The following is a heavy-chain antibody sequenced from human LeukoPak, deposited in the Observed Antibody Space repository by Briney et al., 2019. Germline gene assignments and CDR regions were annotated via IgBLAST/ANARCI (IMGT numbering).Heavy chain of an antibody. J-gene: IGHJ5*02. V-gene: IGHV3-23*01. Sequence: GGSLRLSCAASGFTFSSYAMSWVRQAPGKGLEWVSTISGSGGSTYYADSVKGRFTISRDNSKNTLYLQMNSLRAEDTAVYYCALGSGSHPDPFDPWGQGTLVTVSS. D-gene: IGHD1-26*01. CDR3: ALGSGSHPDPFDP. CDR1: GFTFSSYA. CDR2: ISGSGGST.